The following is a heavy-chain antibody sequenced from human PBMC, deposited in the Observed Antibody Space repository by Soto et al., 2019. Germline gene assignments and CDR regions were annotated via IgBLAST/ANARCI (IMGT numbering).Heavy chain of an antibody. Sequence: SLRLSCAASGFTFDDYAMHWVRQAPGKGLEWVSGIHWNSGTTGYADSVRGRFTISRDNAKNSLYLQMSSLRAEDTALYHCAKTTGRTGWDHFDSWGQGTLVTVSS. J-gene: IGHJ4*02. CDR3: AKTTGRTGWDHFDS. V-gene: IGHV3-9*01. CDR1: GFTFDDYA. CDR2: IHWNSGTT. D-gene: IGHD3-10*01.